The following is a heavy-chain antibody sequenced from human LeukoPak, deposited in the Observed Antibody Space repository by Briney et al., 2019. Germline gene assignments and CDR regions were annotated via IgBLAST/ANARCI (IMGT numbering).Heavy chain of an antibody. D-gene: IGHD3-10*01. CDR1: GFTFDNYA. J-gene: IGHJ3*02. CDR3: AKEKRDTGYYGSGSRAFDI. V-gene: IGHV3-9*01. CDR2: ISWNSGSI. Sequence: GGSLRLSCAASGFTFDNYAMHWVRQAPGKGLEWVSGISWNSGSIGYADSVKGRFTISRDNAKNSLYLQMNSLRAEDTALYYCAKEKRDTGYYGSGSRAFDIWGRGTMVTVSS.